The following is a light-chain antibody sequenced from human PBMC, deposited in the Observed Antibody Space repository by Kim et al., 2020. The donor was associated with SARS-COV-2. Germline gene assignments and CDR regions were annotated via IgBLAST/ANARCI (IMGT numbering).Light chain of an antibody. J-gene: IGKJ1*01. CDR3: QHYGSSRT. V-gene: IGKV3-20*01. CDR1: QSLSSDY. CDR2: AAS. Sequence: EIVLTQSPGTLSLSPGERATLSCRASQSLSSDYLAWYQQKPGQAPRLLIYAASSRATGIPDRFSGSESGTDFTLTISRLEPEDFAVYYCQHYGSSRTFGQGTKVDIK.